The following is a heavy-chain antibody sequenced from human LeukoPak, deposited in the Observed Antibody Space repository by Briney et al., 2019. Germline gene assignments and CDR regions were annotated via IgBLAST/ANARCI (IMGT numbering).Heavy chain of an antibody. V-gene: IGHV4-59*01. CDR3: ARDRAPVLRYFDWLGSHAFDI. CDR1: GGSISSYY. D-gene: IGHD3-9*01. J-gene: IGHJ3*02. CDR2: IYYSGST. Sequence: PSETLSLTCTVSGGSISSYYWSWIRQPPGKGLEWIGYIYYSGSTNYNHSLKSRVTISVDTSKNQFSLKLSSVTAADTAVYYCARDRAPVLRYFDWLGSHAFDIWGQGTMVTVSS.